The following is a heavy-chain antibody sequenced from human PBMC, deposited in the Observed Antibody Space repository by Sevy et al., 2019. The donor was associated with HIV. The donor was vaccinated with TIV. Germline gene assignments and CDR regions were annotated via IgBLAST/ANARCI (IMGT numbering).Heavy chain of an antibody. CDR3: ATDLFSSSSADVFDI. V-gene: IGHV3-7*01. D-gene: IGHD6-6*01. CDR2: IKQDGSEK. J-gene: IGHJ3*02. Sequence: GGSLRLSCAASGFTFSTYWMNWVRQAPGKGLEWVANIKQDGSEKNYVDSVKGRFTISSDNARNSLFLELNSLKVEDTAVYYCATDLFSSSSADVFDIWGQGTMVTVSS. CDR1: GFTFSTYW.